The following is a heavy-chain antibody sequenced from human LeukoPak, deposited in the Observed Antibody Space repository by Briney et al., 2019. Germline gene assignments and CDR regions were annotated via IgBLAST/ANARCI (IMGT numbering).Heavy chain of an antibody. V-gene: IGHV4-34*01. CDR2: VHHTGAT. Sequence: PSETLSLTCAVYGGSFSGYYWSWIRQPPGKGLEWIGEVHHTGATNYSPSLKRRVTISGDASKNQFSLKLNSVTAADTAVYYCARGRDLTDWCFDLWGRGTLVTVSS. CDR1: GGSFSGYY. J-gene: IGHJ2*01. D-gene: IGHD2-21*02. CDR3: ARGRDLTDWCFDL.